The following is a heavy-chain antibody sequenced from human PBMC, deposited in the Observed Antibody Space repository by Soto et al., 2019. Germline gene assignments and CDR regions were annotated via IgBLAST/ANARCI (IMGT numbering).Heavy chain of an antibody. Sequence: ASVKVSCKASGGLFSSYPISWVRQVPGQGLEWMGGIIPVFRTAYYTQRFQGGVTITADESTNTAYMELSSLRSEDTAIYYCARGGSGYTWFNEFWGQGTLVTVSS. V-gene: IGHV1-69*13. CDR2: IIPVFRTA. J-gene: IGHJ4*02. CDR3: ARGGSGYTWFNEF. D-gene: IGHD3-22*01. CDR1: GGLFSSYP.